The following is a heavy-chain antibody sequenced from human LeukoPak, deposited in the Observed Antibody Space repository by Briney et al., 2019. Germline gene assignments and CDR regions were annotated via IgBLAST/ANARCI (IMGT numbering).Heavy chain of an antibody. J-gene: IGHJ4*02. CDR2: ILYDGSNK. Sequence: GGSLRLSCAASGFTFSSYGTHWVRHAPGKGLEWGAVILYDGSNKYYADSVKGRFTISRDNSKNTLYLQMNSVRAEDTAVYYCAKDATKSAYYYFDYWGQGTLVTVSS. V-gene: IGHV3-30*18. D-gene: IGHD3-10*01. CDR3: AKDATKSAYYYFDY. CDR1: GFTFSSYG.